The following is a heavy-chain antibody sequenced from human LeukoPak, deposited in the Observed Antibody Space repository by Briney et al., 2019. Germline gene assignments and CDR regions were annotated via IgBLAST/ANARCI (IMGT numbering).Heavy chain of an antibody. V-gene: IGHV1-18*01. Sequence: ASVKVSCKASGYTFTSYGISRVRQAPGQGLEWMGWISAYNGSTNYAQKLQGRVTMTTDTSTSTAYMELRSLRSDDTAVYYCARLLYPAATFDYWGQGTLVTVSS. D-gene: IGHD2-2*01. CDR1: GYTFTSYG. CDR3: ARLLYPAATFDY. J-gene: IGHJ4*02. CDR2: ISAYNGST.